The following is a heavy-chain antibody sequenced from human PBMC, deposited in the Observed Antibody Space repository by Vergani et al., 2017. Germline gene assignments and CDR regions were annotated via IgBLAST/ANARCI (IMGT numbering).Heavy chain of an antibody. Sequence: QVQLQESGPGLVKPSETLSLTCTVSGGSISSYYWRWIRQPPGKGLEWIGYIYYSGRTNYNPSLKSRVTISVDTSKNQFSLKLSSVTAADTAVYYCARGRIAGAGMELFDYGGQGTLVSVS. V-gene: IGHV4-59*01. J-gene: IGHJ4*02. D-gene: IGHD6-19*01. CDR2: IYYSGRT. CDR1: GGSISSYY. CDR3: ARGRIAGAGMELFDY.